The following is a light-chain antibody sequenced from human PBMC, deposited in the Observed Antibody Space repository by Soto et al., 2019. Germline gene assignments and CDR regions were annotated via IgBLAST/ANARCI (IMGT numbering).Light chain of an antibody. Sequence: LTPSPGTLSLSTAERATLSCRASQTFSNSFLSWFQQIPGQAPRLLIYGASTRATGIPARFSGSGSGTDFTLTISRVEPEDFAVYYCQQDGDSPVTFGGGTKVDIK. CDR2: GAS. CDR1: QTFSNSF. CDR3: QQDGDSPVT. V-gene: IGKV3-20*01. J-gene: IGKJ4*01.